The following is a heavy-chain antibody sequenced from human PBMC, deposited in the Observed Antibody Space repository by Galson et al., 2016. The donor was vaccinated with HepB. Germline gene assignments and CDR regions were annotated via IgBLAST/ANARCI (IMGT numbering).Heavy chain of an antibody. D-gene: IGHD2-21*02. J-gene: IGHJ6*02. CDR1: GYTFSAYG. V-gene: IGHV1-18*01. CDR3: ARGAFCPISDCSVQHSYYNKGMDV. CDR2: ISVANGND. Sequence: SVKVSCKASGYTFSAYGINWVRQAPGQGPEWMGWISVANGNDVYAQSLQGRVTMTTDTSTNTAYMELRSLTSDDTAVYFCARGAFCPISDCSVQHSYYNKGMDVWGQGTTVIVSS.